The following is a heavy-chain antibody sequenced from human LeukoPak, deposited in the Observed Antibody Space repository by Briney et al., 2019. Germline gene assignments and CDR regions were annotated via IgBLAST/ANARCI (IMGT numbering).Heavy chain of an antibody. V-gene: IGHV1-2*02. CDR2: INPNSGGT. CDR1: GYTFTCYY. J-gene: IGHJ4*02. Sequence: GASVKVSCRASGYTFTCYYMHWVRQAPGQGLEWMGWINPNSGGTNYAQKFQGRVTMTRDTSISTAYMELSRLRSDDTAVYYCARGAVYYYDSSGSFDYWGQGTLVTVSS. CDR3: ARGAVYYYDSSGSFDY. D-gene: IGHD3-22*01.